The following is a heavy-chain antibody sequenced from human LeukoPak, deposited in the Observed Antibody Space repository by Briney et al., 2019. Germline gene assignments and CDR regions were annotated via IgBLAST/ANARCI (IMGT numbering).Heavy chain of an antibody. J-gene: IGHJ5*02. CDR1: GYTFTGYY. CDR3: ARGRVALASTGHNWFDL. Sequence: ASVKVSCKASGYTFTGYYMHWVRQAPGQGLEWMGWINPNSGGTNYALKFQGRVTMTTDTSISTAYMELSSLRSDDTAVYYCARGRVALASTGHNWFDLWGQGTLVTVSS. V-gene: IGHV1-2*02. D-gene: IGHD6-19*01. CDR2: INPNSGGT.